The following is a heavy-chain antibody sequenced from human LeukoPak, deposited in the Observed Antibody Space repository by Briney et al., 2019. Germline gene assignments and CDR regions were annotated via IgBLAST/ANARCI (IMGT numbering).Heavy chain of an antibody. V-gene: IGHV3-30*18. CDR3: AKDPGAVVVQAYCLDH. D-gene: IGHD2-21*01. Sequence: PGGSLRLSCVDSGFRFRNFGMHWVRQAPGKGLEWVAVISHDGTNTYHADPVRGRFTISRDNSKNTLYLQMNSLRPEDTAVYYCAKDPGAVVVQAYCLDHWGQGTLVTVSS. CDR2: ISHDGTNT. CDR1: GFRFRNFG. J-gene: IGHJ4*02.